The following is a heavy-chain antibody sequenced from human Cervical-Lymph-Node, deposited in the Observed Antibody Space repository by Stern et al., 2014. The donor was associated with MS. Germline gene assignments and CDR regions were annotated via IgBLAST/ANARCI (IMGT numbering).Heavy chain of an antibody. V-gene: IGHV3-9*01. CDR3: AKGNWNDVTGLYY. J-gene: IGHJ4*02. Sequence: QLVESGGGLVQPGRSLRLSCAASGFTFDDYAMHWVRQAPGKGLEWVSGISWNSGSIGYADSVKGRFTISRDNAKNSLYLQMNSLRAEDTALYYCAKGNWNDVTGLYYWGQGTLVTVSS. CDR2: ISWNSGSI. CDR1: GFTFDDYA. D-gene: IGHD1-1*01.